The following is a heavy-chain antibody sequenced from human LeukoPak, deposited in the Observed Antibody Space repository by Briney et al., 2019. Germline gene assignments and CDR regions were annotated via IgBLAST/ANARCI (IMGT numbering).Heavy chain of an antibody. CDR1: GGAFSGYY. CDR2: INHSGST. D-gene: IGHD6-13*01. V-gene: IGHV4-34*01. Sequence: SETLSLTCAVYGGAFSGYYWSWIRHPPGKGLEWIGEINHSGSTNYNPSLKSRVTISVDTSKNQFSLKLSSVTAADTAVYYCARVVNIAASHFDYWGQGTLVTVSS. CDR3: ARVVNIAASHFDY. J-gene: IGHJ4*02.